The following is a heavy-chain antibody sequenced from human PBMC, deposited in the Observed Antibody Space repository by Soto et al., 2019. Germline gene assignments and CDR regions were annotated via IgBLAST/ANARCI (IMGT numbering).Heavy chain of an antibody. J-gene: IGHJ4*02. V-gene: IGHV3-33*08. CDR1: GFTFSSYG. Sequence: GSLRLSCAASGFTFSSYGMHWVRQAPGKRLDWVAVIFFDGSNKYYAESVKGRFTISRDNSKNTLYLQMNSLRVEDAGLYFCARDPYRGGWYPNDWGQGTQVTVSS. D-gene: IGHD6-19*01. CDR3: ARDPYRGGWYPND. CDR2: IFFDGSNK.